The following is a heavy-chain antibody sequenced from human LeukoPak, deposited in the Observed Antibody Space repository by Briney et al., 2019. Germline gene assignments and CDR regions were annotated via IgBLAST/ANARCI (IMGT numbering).Heavy chain of an antibody. CDR1: GFTFSSYN. Sequence: GGSLRLSCVASGFTFSSYNMNWVRQAPGKGLEWVSYITISSSSIYYADSVKGRFTLSRDNSKNTLYLQMNSLRAEDTAVYYCAKKKTDYSYPSSFDYWGQGTLVTVSS. D-gene: IGHD4-11*01. V-gene: IGHV3-48*01. CDR2: ITISSSSI. J-gene: IGHJ4*02. CDR3: AKKKTDYSYPSSFDY.